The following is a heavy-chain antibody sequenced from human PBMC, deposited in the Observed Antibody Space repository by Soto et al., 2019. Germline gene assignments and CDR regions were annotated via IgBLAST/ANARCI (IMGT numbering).Heavy chain of an antibody. D-gene: IGHD4-4*01. CDR2: IYYSGST. J-gene: IGHJ4*02. Sequence: SETLSLTCTVSGGSISSYYWSWIRQPPGKGLEWIGYIYYSGSTNYNPSLKSRVTISVDTSKNQFSLKLSSVTAADTAVYYCASSDYSNYAYYFDYWGQGTLVTVSS. CDR3: ASSDYSNYAYYFDY. CDR1: GGSISSYY. V-gene: IGHV4-59*01.